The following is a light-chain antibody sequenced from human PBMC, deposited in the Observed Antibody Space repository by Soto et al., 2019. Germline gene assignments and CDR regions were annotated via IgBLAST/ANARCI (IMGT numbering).Light chain of an antibody. CDR2: SNN. CDR3: AAWDDSLSGPV. CDR1: SSNIGSNY. V-gene: IGLV1-47*02. J-gene: IGLJ2*01. Sequence: QSVLTQPPSASGTPGRRVTISGSGSSSNIGSNYVYWYQQLPGTAPKLLIYSNNQRPSGVPDRFSGSKSGTSASLAISGLRSEDEADYYCAAWDDSLSGPVFGGGTKLTVL.